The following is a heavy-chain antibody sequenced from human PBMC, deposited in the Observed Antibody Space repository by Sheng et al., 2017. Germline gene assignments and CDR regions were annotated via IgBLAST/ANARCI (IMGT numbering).Heavy chain of an antibody. J-gene: IGHJ4*02. CDR2: ISSSGSTI. Sequence: EVQLVESGGGLVQPGGSLRLSCAASGFTFSSYEMNWVRQAPGKGLEWVSYISSSGSTIYYADSVKGRFTISRDNAKNSLYLQMNSLRAEDTAVYYCARGDSGYCSGGSCYPNFDYWGQGTLVTVSS. V-gene: IGHV3-48*03. D-gene: IGHD2-15*01. CDR1: GFTFSSYE. CDR3: ARGDSGYCSGGSCYPNFDY.